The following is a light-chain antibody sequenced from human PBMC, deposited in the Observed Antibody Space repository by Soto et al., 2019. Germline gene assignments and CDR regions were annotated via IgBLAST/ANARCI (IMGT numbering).Light chain of an antibody. V-gene: IGKV1-39*01. CDR3: QQSYGTPGT. CDR2: AAT. CDR1: QSISTY. Sequence: DIQMTQSPSSLSASVVDIVTINCLASQSISTYLNWYQQTPGKAPKLLIYAATSLQSGVPSRFSGSGSETDFTLTINSLQPEDFATYYCQQSYGTPGTFGQGTRLEIK. J-gene: IGKJ5*01.